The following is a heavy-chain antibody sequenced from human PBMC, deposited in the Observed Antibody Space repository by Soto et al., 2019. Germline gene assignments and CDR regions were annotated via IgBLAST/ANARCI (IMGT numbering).Heavy chain of an antibody. V-gene: IGHV4-39*01. J-gene: IGHJ4*02. CDR2: IHYSGST. D-gene: IGHD6-13*01. Sequence: SETLSLTCTVSGGSISSSSYYWGWTRQPPGKGLEWIGCIHYSGSTYYNPSLRSRVTSSVDTSKSQFSLKVSSVTAADTAVYYCARRLFTSTWPSYFDYWGQGTPVTVSS. CDR1: GGSISSSSYY. CDR3: ARRLFTSTWPSYFDY.